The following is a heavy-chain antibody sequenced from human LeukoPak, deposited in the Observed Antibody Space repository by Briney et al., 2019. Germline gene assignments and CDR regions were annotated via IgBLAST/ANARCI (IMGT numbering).Heavy chain of an antibody. Sequence: GGSLRLSCAASGFTFSSYGMHWVRQAPGKGLEWVAVISYDGSNKYYADSVKGRFTISRDNSKNTLYLQMNSLRAEDTAVYYCARDSLVRGVITSYYYYYMDVWGKGTTVTISS. CDR3: ARDSLVRGVITSYYYYYMDV. CDR1: GFTFSSYG. D-gene: IGHD3-10*01. J-gene: IGHJ6*03. V-gene: IGHV3-30*03. CDR2: ISYDGSNK.